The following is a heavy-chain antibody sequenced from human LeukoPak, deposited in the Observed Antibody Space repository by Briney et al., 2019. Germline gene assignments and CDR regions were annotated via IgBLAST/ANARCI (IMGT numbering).Heavy chain of an antibody. V-gene: IGHV4-61*02. J-gene: IGHJ3*02. CDR3: ARAVVRGVIKAFDI. CDR2: IYTSGST. D-gene: IGHD3-10*01. Sequence: SETLSLTCTVSGGSISSGSYYWSWIRQPAGKGLEWIGRIYTSGSTNYNPSLKSRVTTSVDTSKNQFSLKLSSVTAADTAVYYCARAVVRGVIKAFDIWGQGTMVTVSS. CDR1: GGSISSGSYY.